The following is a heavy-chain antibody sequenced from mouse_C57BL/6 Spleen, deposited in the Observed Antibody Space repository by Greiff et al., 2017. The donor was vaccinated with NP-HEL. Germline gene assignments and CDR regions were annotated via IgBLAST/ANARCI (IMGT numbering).Heavy chain of an antibody. V-gene: IGHV1-69*01. CDR3: ARRGTTGVAGYYAMDY. CDR1: GYTFTSYW. CDR2: IDPSDSYT. Sequence: QVQLQQPGAELVMPGASVKLSCKASGYTFTSYWMPWVKQRPGQGLEWIGEIDPSDSYTNYNQKFKGKSTLTVDKSSSTAYMQLSSLTAEDSAVYDCARRGTTGVAGYYAMDYWGQGTSGTVSS. D-gene: IGHD1-1*01. J-gene: IGHJ4*01.